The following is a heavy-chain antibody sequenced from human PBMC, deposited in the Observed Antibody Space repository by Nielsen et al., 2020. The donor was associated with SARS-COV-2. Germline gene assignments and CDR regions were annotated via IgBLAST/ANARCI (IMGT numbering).Heavy chain of an antibody. D-gene: IGHD6-19*01. V-gene: IGHV3-9*01. J-gene: IGHJ6*02. CDR2: ISWNSGSI. CDR3: ASGAVAGLYYYYGMDV. CDR1: GFTFDDYA. Sequence: GGSLRLSCAASGFTFDDYAMHWVRQAPGKGLEWVSGISWNSGSIGYADSVKGRFTISRDNAKNSLYLQMNSLRAEDTAVYYCASGAVAGLYYYYGMDVWGQGTTVTVSS.